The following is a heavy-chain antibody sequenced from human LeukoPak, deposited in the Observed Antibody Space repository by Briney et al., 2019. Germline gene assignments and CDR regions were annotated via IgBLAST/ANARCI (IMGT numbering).Heavy chain of an antibody. D-gene: IGHD2-21*02. CDR1: GYSISTGYY. Sequence: SETLSLTCTVSGYSISTGYYWGWIRQPPGNGLEWIGSIYQRENTSYNPSLKTLVPISVETYKNHFSLELSSVTVAETAVYYCARGMREVRLQSSAYIVVVTAEPLTDYWGQGTLVTVSS. CDR3: ARGMREVRLQSSAYIVVVTAEPLTDY. CDR2: IYQRENT. J-gene: IGHJ4*02. V-gene: IGHV4-38-2*02.